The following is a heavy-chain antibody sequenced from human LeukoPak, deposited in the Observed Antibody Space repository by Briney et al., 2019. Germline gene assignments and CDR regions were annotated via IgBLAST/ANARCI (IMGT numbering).Heavy chain of an antibody. CDR2: ISYDGSNK. CDR3: AKNADYGDYLVDY. D-gene: IGHD4-17*01. J-gene: IGHJ4*02. CDR1: GFTFSGHW. V-gene: IGHV3-30*18. Sequence: GGSLRLSCAASGFTFSGHWMTWVRQAPGKGLEWVAVISYDGSNKYYADSVKGRFTISRDNSKNTLYLQMNSLRAEDTSVYYCAKNADYGDYLVDYWGQGTLVTVSS.